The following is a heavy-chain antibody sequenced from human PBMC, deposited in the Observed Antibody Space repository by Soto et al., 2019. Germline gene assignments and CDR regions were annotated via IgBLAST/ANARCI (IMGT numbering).Heavy chain of an antibody. Sequence: ASVKVSCKASGYTFTSYGISWVRQAPGQGLEWMGWISAYNGNTNYAQKLQGRVTMTTDTSTSTAYMELRSLRSDDTAVYYCARDQHGAVAGGYYYGMDVWGQGTTVTV. CDR3: ARDQHGAVAGGYYYGMDV. CDR1: GYTFTSYG. V-gene: IGHV1-18*04. CDR2: ISAYNGNT. D-gene: IGHD6-19*01. J-gene: IGHJ6*02.